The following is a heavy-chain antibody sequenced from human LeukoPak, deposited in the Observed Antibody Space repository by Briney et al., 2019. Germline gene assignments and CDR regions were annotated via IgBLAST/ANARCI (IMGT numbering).Heavy chain of an antibody. CDR1: GFTFSSYA. CDR2: ISGSGGST. V-gene: IGHV3-23*01. J-gene: IGHJ5*02. Sequence: PGGSLRLSCAASGFTFSSYAMSWVRQAPGKGLEWVSAISGSGGSTYYADSVKGRSTISRDNSKNTLYLQMNSLRAEDTAVYYCAKDRHLEWSKSRNWFDPWGQGTLVTVSS. CDR3: AKDRHLEWSKSRNWFDP. D-gene: IGHD3-3*01.